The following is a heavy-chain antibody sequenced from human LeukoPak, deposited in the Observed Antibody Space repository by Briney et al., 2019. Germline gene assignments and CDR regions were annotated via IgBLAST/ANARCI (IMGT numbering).Heavy chain of an antibody. CDR1: GFTFSSYA. V-gene: IGHV3-23*01. D-gene: IGHD3-22*01. J-gene: IGHJ3*02. Sequence: PGGSLRLSCAASGFTFSSYAMSWVRQAPGKGLEWVSAISGSGGSTYYADSVKGRFTISRDNSKNTLYLQMNSLRAEDTAVYYCATRPYYDSSGYYLGDAFDIWGQGTMVTVSS. CDR2: ISGSGGST. CDR3: ATRPYYDSSGYYLGDAFDI.